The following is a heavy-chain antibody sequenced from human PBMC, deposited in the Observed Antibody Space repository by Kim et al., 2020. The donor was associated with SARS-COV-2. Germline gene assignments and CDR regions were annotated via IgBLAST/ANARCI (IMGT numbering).Heavy chain of an antibody. CDR2: IYYSGIT. Sequence: SETLSLTCTVSGGSISSSSYYWVWIRQPPGKGLEWIGSIYYSGITYYNPSLKSRVTISVDTSKNQFSLKLSSVTAADAAVYYCARFTITMIVVARYFDYWGQGTLVTVSS. D-gene: IGHD3-22*01. CDR3: ARFTITMIVVARYFDY. CDR1: GGSISSSSYY. J-gene: IGHJ4*02. V-gene: IGHV4-39*01.